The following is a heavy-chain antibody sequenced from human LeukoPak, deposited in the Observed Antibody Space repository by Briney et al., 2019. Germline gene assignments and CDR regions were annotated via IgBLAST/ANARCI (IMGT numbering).Heavy chain of an antibody. J-gene: IGHJ6*03. CDR1: GFTFGDS. Sequence: GGSLRLSCSASGFTFGDSMTWVRQAPGKGLEWVGFIRTKTYRASTEYAASVKGRFTISRDDSKRIAYLQMNSLKTEDTAVYYCSRVFSSTFYYMDVWGKGTTVTVSS. CDR2: IRTKTYRAST. D-gene: IGHD2-2*01. CDR3: SRVFSSTFYYMDV. V-gene: IGHV3-49*04.